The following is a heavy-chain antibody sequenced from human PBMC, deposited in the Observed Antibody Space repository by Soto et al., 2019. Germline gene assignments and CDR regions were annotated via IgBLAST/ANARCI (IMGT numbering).Heavy chain of an antibody. J-gene: IGHJ5*02. CDR1: GGSISSYY. Sequence: PSETLSLTCTVSGGSISSYYWSWIRQPPGKGLEWIGYIYYSGSTNYNPSLKSRVTISVDTSKNQFSLKLSSVTAADTAVYYCARLKRVAAAGKLFDPWGQGTLVTVS. CDR2: IYYSGST. CDR3: ARLKRVAAAGKLFDP. V-gene: IGHV4-59*01. D-gene: IGHD6-13*01.